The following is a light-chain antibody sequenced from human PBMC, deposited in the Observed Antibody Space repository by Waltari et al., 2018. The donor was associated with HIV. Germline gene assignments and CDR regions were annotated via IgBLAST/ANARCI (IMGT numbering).Light chain of an antibody. Sequence: EILMTQSPTFFSVSPGATATLYVTASQGISYDLAWLQQKPGQAPRLVIFSAVVMHPGISGRISGRGSETDFILKIGPLKPEDLGMYFCQQYNMWPPWTFGQGTRVE. V-gene: IGKV3D-15*03. CDR1: QGISYD. J-gene: IGKJ1*01. CDR2: SAV. CDR3: QQYNMWPPWT.